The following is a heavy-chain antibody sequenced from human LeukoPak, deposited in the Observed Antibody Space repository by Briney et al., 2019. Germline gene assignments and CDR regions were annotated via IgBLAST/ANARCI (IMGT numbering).Heavy chain of an antibody. V-gene: IGHV4-59*05. Sequence: SETLSLTCTVSGGSISSYYWSWIRQPPGKGLEWIGSIFYSGNTYYNPSLKSRVTISVDTSKNHFSLKLSSVTSADTAVYYCARRSSGGGLFDYWGQGTLVTVSS. CDR2: IFYSGNT. D-gene: IGHD6-19*01. CDR3: ARRSSGGGLFDY. J-gene: IGHJ4*02. CDR1: GGSISSYY.